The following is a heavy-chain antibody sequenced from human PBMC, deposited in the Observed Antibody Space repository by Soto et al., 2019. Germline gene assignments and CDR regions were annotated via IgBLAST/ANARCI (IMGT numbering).Heavy chain of an antibody. J-gene: IGHJ5*02. Sequence: QVQLQQSGPGLVKPSETLSLTCTVPAGSVTSDPYYWTWVRRRPGKGLEWIGYIYYTGSTYYSPSLRSRVSISRDTSKNQFSLRLTSVTAADTAVYYCAAQCGLESRYFYALFAWGQVTLVPVSS. D-gene: IGHD2-15*01. CDR2: IYYTGST. V-gene: IGHV4-31*03. CDR1: AGSVTSDPYY. CDR3: AAQCGLESRYFYALFA.